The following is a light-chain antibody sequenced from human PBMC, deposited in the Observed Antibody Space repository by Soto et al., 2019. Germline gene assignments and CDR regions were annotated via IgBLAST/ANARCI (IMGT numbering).Light chain of an antibody. CDR2: DTA. V-gene: IGKV1-5*01. CDR3: QQYKIYGA. Sequence: IQMTQSPSTLSASVGDRVTITCRASQSISRWLAWYQRKPGKAPKLLTYDTARLESKVPSRFGASGSGTEFPLTISSLQANDFTTYYCQQYKIYGAFGQGTKVDFK. J-gene: IGKJ1*01. CDR1: QSISRW.